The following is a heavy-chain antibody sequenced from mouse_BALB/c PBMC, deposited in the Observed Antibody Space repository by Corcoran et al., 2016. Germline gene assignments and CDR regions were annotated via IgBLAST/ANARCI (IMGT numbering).Heavy chain of an antibody. J-gene: IGHJ4*01. CDR1: GYTFTHSG. Sequence: QIQLVQSGPELKEPGETVKISCKASGYTFTHSGMNWVKQAPGKGLKWMGWINTNTGEPTYADDFKGRFAFSLETSASTAYLQINNLKNEDTATYFCAREPRAMDYWGQGTSVTVSS. V-gene: IGHV9-3-1*01. CDR3: AREPRAMDY. CDR2: INTNTGEP.